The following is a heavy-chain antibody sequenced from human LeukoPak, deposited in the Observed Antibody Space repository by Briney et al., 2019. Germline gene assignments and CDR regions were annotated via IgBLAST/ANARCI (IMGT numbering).Heavy chain of an antibody. J-gene: IGHJ4*02. V-gene: IGHV4-59*01. CDR2: IYYNGGP. Sequence: PSETLSLTCTVSSGSINSYYWSWIRQPPGKGLEWIAGIYYNGGPNYNPSFKSRVTISVDMSKNQFSLKVSSVTAADTAVYYCARAATRTFDNWGQGTLVTVSS. CDR1: SGSINSYY. D-gene: IGHD2-15*01. CDR3: ARAATRTFDN.